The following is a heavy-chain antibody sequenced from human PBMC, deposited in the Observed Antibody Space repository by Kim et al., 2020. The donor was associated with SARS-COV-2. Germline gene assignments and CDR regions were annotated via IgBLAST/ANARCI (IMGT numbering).Heavy chain of an antibody. D-gene: IGHD6-13*01. Sequence: DSVKGRFTISRDNSKNTLYLQMNSLRAEDTAVYYCAKGAGYSSNSYYFDYWGQGTLVTVSS. J-gene: IGHJ4*02. V-gene: IGHV3-23*01. CDR3: AKGAGYSSNSYYFDY.